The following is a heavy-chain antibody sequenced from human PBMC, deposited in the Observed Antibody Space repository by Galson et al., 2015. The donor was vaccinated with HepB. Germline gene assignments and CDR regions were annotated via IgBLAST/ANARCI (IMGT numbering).Heavy chain of an antibody. CDR3: AILEGFLEWFDY. CDR1: GYTFTTHI. J-gene: IGHJ5*01. Sequence: SVKVSCKASGYTFTTHIITWVRQGPGQGLEWMGWINTYDGDTNYAQKFQGRVTMTTDTSTSTVYMELRSLRSDDAGVYYCAILEGFLEWFDYWGQGTLVTVSS. V-gene: IGHV1-18*04. CDR2: INTYDGDT. D-gene: IGHD3-3*01.